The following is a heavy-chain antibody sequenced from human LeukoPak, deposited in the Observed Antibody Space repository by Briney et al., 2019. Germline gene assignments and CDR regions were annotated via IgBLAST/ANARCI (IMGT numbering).Heavy chain of an antibody. D-gene: IGHD3-10*01. CDR2: IYGSGII. J-gene: IGHJ5*02. V-gene: IGHV4-4*07. Sequence: SETLSLTCTVSGGSISSYYWSWIRQPAGKALEWIGRIYGSGIITYNPSLKSRANMSVDTSTNPVFLRLTSVTAADTAVYYCARDSGTMGEVKFDPWGQGLLVTVSS. CDR3: ARDSGTMGEVKFDP. CDR1: GGSISSYY.